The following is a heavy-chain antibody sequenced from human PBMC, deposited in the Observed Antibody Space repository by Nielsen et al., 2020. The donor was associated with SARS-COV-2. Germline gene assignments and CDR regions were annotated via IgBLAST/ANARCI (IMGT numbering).Heavy chain of an antibody. CDR2: IYPGDSDT. D-gene: IGHD5-18*01. CDR1: GYSFTSYW. J-gene: IGHJ4*02. Sequence: GGSLRLSCKGSGYSFTSYWSGWVRQMPGKGLEWMGIIYPGDSDTRYSPSFQGQVTISADKSISTAYLQWSSLKASDTAMYYCARGGQWIQLWSYFDYWGQGTLVTVSS. CDR3: ARGGQWIQLWSYFDY. V-gene: IGHV5-51*01.